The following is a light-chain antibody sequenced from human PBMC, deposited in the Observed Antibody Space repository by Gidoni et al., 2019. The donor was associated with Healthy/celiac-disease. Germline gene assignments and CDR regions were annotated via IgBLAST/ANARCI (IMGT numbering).Light chain of an antibody. J-gene: IGKJ4*01. CDR1: QSVSSY. CDR2: DAS. V-gene: IGKV3-11*01. CDR3: QQRSNWPPLT. Sequence: IVLPQSPATLSLSPGERATLSCRASQSVSSYLAWYQQKPGQAPRLLIYDASNRATGIPARFSGSGSGTDFTLTISILEPEDFAVYYCQQRSNWPPLTFGGGTKVEIK.